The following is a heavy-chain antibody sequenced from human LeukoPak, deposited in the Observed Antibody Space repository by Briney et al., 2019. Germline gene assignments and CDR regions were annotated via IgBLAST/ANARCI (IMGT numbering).Heavy chain of an antibody. Sequence: PGGSLRLSCAASVFTFSSYAMSWVRQAPGKGLEWVSAISGSGGSTYYADSVKGRFTISRDNSKNTLYLQMNSLRAEDTAVYYCAKEAHCGGDCYSGYFDYWGQGTLVTVSS. CDR2: ISGSGGST. V-gene: IGHV3-23*01. CDR3: AKEAHCGGDCYSGYFDY. D-gene: IGHD2-21*02. CDR1: VFTFSSYA. J-gene: IGHJ4*02.